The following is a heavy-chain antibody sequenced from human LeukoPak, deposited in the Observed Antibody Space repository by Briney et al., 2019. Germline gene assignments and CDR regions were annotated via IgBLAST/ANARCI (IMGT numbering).Heavy chain of an antibody. CDR2: ISGSGVST. Sequence: GSLRLSCAASGFTFSSYAMDWVRQAPGKGLEWVSVISGSGVSTYYADSVKGRFTISRDISKNTLYLQMNSLRAEDTAVYYCAKRGSGWYYFDYWGQGTLVTVSS. V-gene: IGHV3-23*01. CDR3: AKRGSGWYYFDY. J-gene: IGHJ4*02. CDR1: GFTFSSYA. D-gene: IGHD6-19*01.